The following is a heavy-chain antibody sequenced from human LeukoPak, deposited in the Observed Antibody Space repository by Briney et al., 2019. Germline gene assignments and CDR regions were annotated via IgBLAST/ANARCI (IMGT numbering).Heavy chain of an antibody. D-gene: IGHD3-10*01. CDR1: GFTLRSYS. V-gene: IGHV3-7*01. CDR2: MKKDGSET. CDR3: GRHRYGSGTYFIDY. Sequence: SGGSLRLSCVVSGFTLRSYSMMWGRQAPGKGLQWVANMKKDGSETKYAESVKGRFTISRDNTKNSLYLQVNRLRAEDTAVYYCGRHRYGSGTYFIDYWGQGTLVSVSP. J-gene: IGHJ4*02.